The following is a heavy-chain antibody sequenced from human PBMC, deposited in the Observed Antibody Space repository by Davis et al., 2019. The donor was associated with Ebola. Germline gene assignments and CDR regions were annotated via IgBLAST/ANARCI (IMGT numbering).Heavy chain of an antibody. D-gene: IGHD3-22*01. V-gene: IGHV1-69*13. CDR2: IIPIFGTA. CDR3: AMSMDSGSDY. J-gene: IGHJ4*02. CDR1: GGTFSSSA. Sequence: SVKVSCKASGGTFSSSAISWVRQAPGQGLEWMGGIIPIFGTANYAQKFQGRVTITADESTSTAYMELSSLRSEDTAVYYCAMSMDSGSDYWGQGTLVTVSS.